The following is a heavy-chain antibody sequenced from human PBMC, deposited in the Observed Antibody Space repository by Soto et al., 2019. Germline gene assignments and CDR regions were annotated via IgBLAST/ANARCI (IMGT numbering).Heavy chain of an antibody. CDR1: GFTFSSYS. Sequence: GGSLRLSCAASGFTFSSYSMNWVRQAPGKGLEWVSYISSSSSTIYYADSVKGRFTISRDNAKNSWYLQMNSLRAEDTAVYYCARDDSPDYDFWSGQASYYYYYMDVWGKGTTVTVSS. CDR3: ARDDSPDYDFWSGQASYYYYYMDV. J-gene: IGHJ6*03. D-gene: IGHD3-3*01. CDR2: ISSSSSTI. V-gene: IGHV3-48*01.